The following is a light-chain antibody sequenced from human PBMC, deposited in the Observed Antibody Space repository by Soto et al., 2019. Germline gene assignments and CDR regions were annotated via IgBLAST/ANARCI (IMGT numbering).Light chain of an antibody. Sequence: QAVVTQEPSLTVSPGGTVTLTCGSNIGPVTSGHFPYWFQQKPGQAPRTLIYDTTKTHSWTPDRFSGSLVGDKAALTLSGAQPEDEADYYCLLSYSGARLVVFGGGTKLTVL. CDR1: IGPVTSGHF. J-gene: IGLJ2*01. CDR3: LLSYSGARLVV. CDR2: DTT. V-gene: IGLV7-46*01.